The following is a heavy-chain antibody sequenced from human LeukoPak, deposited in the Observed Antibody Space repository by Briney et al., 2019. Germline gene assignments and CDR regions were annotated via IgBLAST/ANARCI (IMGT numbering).Heavy chain of an antibody. D-gene: IGHD3-10*01. CDR1: GYSFINHW. J-gene: IGHJ4*02. V-gene: IGHV5-51*01. CDR2: ILPGDSDT. Sequence: GESLKISCKGSGYSFINHWIGWVRQMPGKGLEWVGIILPGDSDTRYGPSFQGHVTISADKSITTGFLQWCSLKALDTAMYYCARVYGSGSLDYWGQGTLVTVSS. CDR3: ARVYGSGSLDY.